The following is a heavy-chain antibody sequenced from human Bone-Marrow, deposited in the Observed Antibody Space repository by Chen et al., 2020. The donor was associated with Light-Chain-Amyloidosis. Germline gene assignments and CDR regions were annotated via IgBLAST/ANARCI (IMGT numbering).Heavy chain of an antibody. Sequence: EVQLVESGGGLVQPGGSLRLSCAASGFTFSSYAMSWVRQAPGKGLEWVSAISGSGGSTYYADSVKGRFTISRDNSKNTLYLQMNSLRAEDTAVYYCAKDLGYDSSGYYQPPDYWGQGTLVTVSS. CDR3: AKDLGYDSSGYYQPPDY. J-gene: IGHJ4*02. D-gene: IGHD3-22*01. CDR2: ISGSGGST. CDR1: GFTFSSYA. V-gene: IGHV3-23*04.